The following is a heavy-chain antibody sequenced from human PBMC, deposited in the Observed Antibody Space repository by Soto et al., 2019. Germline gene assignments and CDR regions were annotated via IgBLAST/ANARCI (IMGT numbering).Heavy chain of an antibody. V-gene: IGHV4-31*03. CDR3: ARAVYDSSGYIDY. Sequence: QVQLQESGPGLVKPSQTLSLTCTVSGGSIRSGGYYWSWIRQHPGKGLEWLGYIYYSGRTYYNPSLNSRVTISVDTAKNQSSLKLSSVTAADTAVYYCARAVYDSSGYIDYWGQGTLVTVSS. CDR2: IYYSGRT. J-gene: IGHJ4*02. D-gene: IGHD3-22*01. CDR1: GGSIRSGGYY.